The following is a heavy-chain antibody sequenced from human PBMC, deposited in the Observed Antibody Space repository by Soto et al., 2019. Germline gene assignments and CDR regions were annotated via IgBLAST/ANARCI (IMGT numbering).Heavy chain of an antibody. V-gene: IGHV3-23*01. CDR3: AKAQSDSNWYYYSALDV. CDR1: EFTFRDYA. D-gene: IGHD2-21*02. CDR2: ITGSGDSR. Sequence: PGGSLRLSCVSSEFTFRDYAMNWVRQAPGKGLEWVSAITGSGDSRYYAESVEGRLTISRDNSKQTLYLHMNRLRAEDTAVYYCAKAQSDSNWYYYSALDVWGPGTTVTVSS. J-gene: IGHJ6*02.